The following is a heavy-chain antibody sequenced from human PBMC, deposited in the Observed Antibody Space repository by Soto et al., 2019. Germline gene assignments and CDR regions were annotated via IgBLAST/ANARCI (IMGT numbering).Heavy chain of an antibody. Sequence: PSETLSLTCTVSGGSITTYYWSWIRQLAGKGLEWIGRIYSGGSTNYNPSLRSRVTVSVDMSKNQFSLKLSSVTAADTAVYYCARGPGGFGELSLDYWGQGTRDTVSS. CDR1: GGSITTYY. V-gene: IGHV4-4*07. D-gene: IGHD3-10*01. J-gene: IGHJ4*02. CDR3: ARGPGGFGELSLDY. CDR2: IYSGGST.